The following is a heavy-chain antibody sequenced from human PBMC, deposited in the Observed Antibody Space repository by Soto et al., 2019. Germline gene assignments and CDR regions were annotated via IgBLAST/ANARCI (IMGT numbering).Heavy chain of an antibody. D-gene: IGHD3-16*02. V-gene: IGHV1-2*04. J-gene: IGHJ4*02. CDR1: GYTFTDSY. CDR3: ASSHLRYRPAAHFDY. CDR2: INPNSGGT. Sequence: ASVKVSCKASGYTFTDSYIHWLGQAPGQELEWMGWINPNSGGTKYAQKFQGWVTMTRNTSISTGYMELSTLRSDDTAVYFCASSHLRYRPAAHFDYWCQGTLVTVAS.